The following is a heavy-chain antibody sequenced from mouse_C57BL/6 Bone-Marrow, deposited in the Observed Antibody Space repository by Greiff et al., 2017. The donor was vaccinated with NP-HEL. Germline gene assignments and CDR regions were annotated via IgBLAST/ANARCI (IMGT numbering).Heavy chain of an antibody. Sequence: QVQLQQPGAELVKPGASVKLSCKASGYTFTIYWMQWVKQRPGQGLEWIGEIDPSDSYTNYNQKFKGKATLTVDTSSSTAYMQLSSLTSEDSAVYYCERGGIYYDYGGYFDYWGKGTNLKVAS. J-gene: IGHJ2*01. D-gene: IGHD2-4*01. CDR1: GYTFTIYW. CDR2: IDPSDSYT. V-gene: IGHV1-50*01. CDR3: ERGGIYYDYGGYFDY.